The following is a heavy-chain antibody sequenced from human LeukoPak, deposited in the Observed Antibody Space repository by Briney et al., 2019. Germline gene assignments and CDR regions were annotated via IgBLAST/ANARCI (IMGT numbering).Heavy chain of an antibody. J-gene: IGHJ4*02. CDR1: GYTFTGYY. Sequence: ASVKVSCKASGYTFTGYYMHWVRQAPGQGLEWMGWINPNSSGTNYAQKFQGRVTMTRDTSISTAYMELSRLRSDDTAVYYCARGPADYYDSSGYYYDYWGQGTLVTVSS. D-gene: IGHD3-22*01. CDR2: INPNSSGT. CDR3: ARGPADYYDSSGYYYDY. V-gene: IGHV1-2*02.